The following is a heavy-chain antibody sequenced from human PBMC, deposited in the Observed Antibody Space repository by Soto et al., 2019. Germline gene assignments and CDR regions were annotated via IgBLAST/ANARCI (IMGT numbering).Heavy chain of an antibody. CDR1: GGTFSSYT. CDR2: IKPEGSEK. V-gene: IGHV3-7*04. J-gene: IGHJ3*02. CDR3: ARGDYYDTSGPFSDAFDI. Sequence: SCNASGGTFSSYTISLVRHTPGQGLEWVGNIKPEGSEKWYVGSVKGRFTISRDNAKNSLYLQMNSLRAEDKAVYFCARGDYYDTSGPFSDAFDIWGQGTMVT. D-gene: IGHD3-22*01.